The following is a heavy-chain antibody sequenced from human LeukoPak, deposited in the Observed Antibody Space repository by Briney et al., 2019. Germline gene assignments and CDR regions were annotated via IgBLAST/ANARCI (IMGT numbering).Heavy chain of an antibody. J-gene: IGHJ4*02. D-gene: IGHD3-22*01. V-gene: IGHV3-66*01. CDR1: GFTVSSNY. CDR2: IYSGGST. CDR3: ARAALWNTYYYDSNGYE. Sequence: GGSLRLSCAASGFTVSSNYMSWVRQAPGEGLEWVSVIYSGGSTYYADSVKGRFTISRDNSKNTLYLQMNSLRAEDTAAYYCARAALWNTYYYDSNGYEWGQGTLVTVSS.